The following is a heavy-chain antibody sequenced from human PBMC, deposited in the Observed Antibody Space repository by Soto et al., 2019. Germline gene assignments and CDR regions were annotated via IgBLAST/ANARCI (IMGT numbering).Heavy chain of an antibody. J-gene: IGHJ4*02. CDR2: ISKSGGGT. CDR3: AKTSSLFDY. Sequence: EVQLLESGGGLVQPGGSLRLSCAASGFTFSNYAMSWVRQAPGKGLEWVSSISKSGGGTYYADSVKGRFIISRDNSKNTLYLQMNSLKAEDTAVYSCAKTSSLFDYWGQGTLVTVSS. CDR1: GFTFSNYA. V-gene: IGHV3-23*01. D-gene: IGHD6-13*01.